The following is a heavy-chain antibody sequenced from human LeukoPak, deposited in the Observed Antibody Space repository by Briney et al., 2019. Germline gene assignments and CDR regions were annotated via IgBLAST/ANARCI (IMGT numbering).Heavy chain of an antibody. D-gene: IGHD3-3*01. Sequence: PGGSLRLSCAASGFTFRDYYMSWIRQPPGKGLEWIGEINHSGSTNYNPSLKSRVTISVDTSKNQFSLKLSSVTAADTAVYYCARVGPSLEWLANYYYYYMDAWGKGTTVTVSS. J-gene: IGHJ6*03. CDR1: GFTFRDYY. V-gene: IGHV4-34*01. CDR3: ARVGPSLEWLANYYYYYMDA. CDR2: INHSGST.